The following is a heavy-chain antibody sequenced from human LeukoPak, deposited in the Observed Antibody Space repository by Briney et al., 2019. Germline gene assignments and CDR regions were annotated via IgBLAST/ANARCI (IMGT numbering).Heavy chain of an antibody. V-gene: IGHV3-23*01. D-gene: IGHD6-13*01. Sequence: GGSLRLSCAASGFTFSSYAMSWVRQAPGKGLEWVSAISGSGGSTYYADSVKGRFTISRDNSKNTLYLQMNSLRAEDTAVYYCAREPTYSSSWYYFDYWGQGTLVTVSS. CDR3: AREPTYSSSWYYFDY. CDR1: GFTFSSYA. J-gene: IGHJ4*02. CDR2: ISGSGGST.